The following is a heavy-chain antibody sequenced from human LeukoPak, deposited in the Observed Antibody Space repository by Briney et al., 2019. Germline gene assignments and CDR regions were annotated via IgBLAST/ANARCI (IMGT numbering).Heavy chain of an antibody. CDR3: ARDQGYCSGGSCYPNWFDP. CDR2: IKQDGSEK. Sequence: GGSLRLSCAASGLTFSSYWMSWVRQAPGKGLEWGANIKQDGSEKYYVDSVKGRFTISRDNAKNSLYLQMDSLRAEDTAVYYCARDQGYCSGGSCYPNWFDPWGQGTLVTVSS. CDR1: GLTFSSYW. V-gene: IGHV3-7*01. D-gene: IGHD2-15*01. J-gene: IGHJ5*02.